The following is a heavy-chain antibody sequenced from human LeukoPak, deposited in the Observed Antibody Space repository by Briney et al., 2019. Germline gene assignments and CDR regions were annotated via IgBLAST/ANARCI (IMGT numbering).Heavy chain of an antibody. CDR2: ISTSSSYI. CDR1: GFTFSSYT. Sequence: GGSLRLSCAASGFTFSSYTMNWVRQAPGKGLEWVSSISTSSSYIYHADSVKGRFTISRDNAKNSLYLQMNSLRAEDTALYYCARDGDTVLTRGYYYYMDVWGKGTTVTVSS. CDR3: ARDGDTVLTRGYYYYMDV. D-gene: IGHD4-23*01. J-gene: IGHJ6*03. V-gene: IGHV3-21*01.